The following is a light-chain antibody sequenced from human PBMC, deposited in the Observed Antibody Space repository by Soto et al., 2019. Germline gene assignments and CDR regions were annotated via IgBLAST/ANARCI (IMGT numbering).Light chain of an antibody. J-gene: IGLJ2*01. CDR3: QSYDSRLSGVV. Sequence: QSVLTQPPSVSGAPGQTVTISCTGSSSNIGAGYDVHWYQHLPGTAPKLLIYGNSNRPSGVPDRVSGSKSGTSASLAITGLQAEDEADHYCQSYDSRLSGVVFGGGTKLTVL. CDR1: SSNIGAGYD. CDR2: GNS. V-gene: IGLV1-40*01.